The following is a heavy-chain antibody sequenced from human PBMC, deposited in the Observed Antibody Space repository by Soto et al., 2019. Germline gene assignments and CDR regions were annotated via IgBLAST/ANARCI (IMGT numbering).Heavy chain of an antibody. D-gene: IGHD2-2*01. CDR1: GYTFTSYD. V-gene: IGHV1-8*01. Sequence: ASVKVSCKASGYTFTSYDINWVRQATGQGLEWMGWMNPNSGNTGYAQKFQGRVTMTRNTSISTAYMELSSLRSEDTAVYYCAREEGDIVLVPAAYYYYYGMYVWGQGTTVTVSS. CDR3: AREEGDIVLVPAAYYYYYGMYV. CDR2: MNPNSGNT. J-gene: IGHJ6*02.